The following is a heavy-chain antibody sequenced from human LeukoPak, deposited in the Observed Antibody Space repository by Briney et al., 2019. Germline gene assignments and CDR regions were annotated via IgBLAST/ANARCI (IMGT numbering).Heavy chain of an antibody. CDR3: ARVPCSSTSCGYAFDI. CDR1: RFTLSSYD. J-gene: IGHJ3*02. Sequence: GGSLRLSCAASRFTLSSYDINWVRQAPGKGLEWVSSISSSSSYIYYADSVEGRFTISRDNAKNSLYLQMNSLRAEDTAVYYCARVPCSSTSCGYAFDIWGQGTMVTVSS. D-gene: IGHD2-2*01. V-gene: IGHV3-21*01. CDR2: ISSSSSYI.